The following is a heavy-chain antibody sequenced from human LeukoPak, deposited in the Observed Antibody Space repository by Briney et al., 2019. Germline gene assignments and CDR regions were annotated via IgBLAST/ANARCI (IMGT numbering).Heavy chain of an antibody. CDR1: GFSFSSYG. D-gene: IGHD3-22*01. V-gene: IGHV3-30*18. CDR3: AKDVGGGYTFYYFDH. Sequence: GGSLRLSCAASGFSFSSYGMHWVRQAPGKGLEWVATLSYAGRKTDYADSVKGRFTMSRDNSKNTVFLQMNSLRAEDTAVYYCAKDVGGGYTFYYFDHWGQGALVTVSS. CDR2: LSYAGRKT. J-gene: IGHJ4*02.